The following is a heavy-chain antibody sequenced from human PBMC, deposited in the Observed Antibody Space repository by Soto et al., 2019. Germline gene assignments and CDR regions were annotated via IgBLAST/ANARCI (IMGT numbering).Heavy chain of an antibody. CDR2: INPYSGDT. J-gene: IGHJ5*02. CDR3: ASIVGATKSGWFDP. Sequence: ASVKVSCKASGYTFTSHGISWVRQAPGQGLEWMGWINPYSGDTNYAQKLQGRVTMTTDTSTSTAYMELRSLRSDDTAVYYCASIVGATKSGWFDPWGQGTLVTVSS. D-gene: IGHD1-26*01. CDR1: GYTFTSHG. V-gene: IGHV1-18*01.